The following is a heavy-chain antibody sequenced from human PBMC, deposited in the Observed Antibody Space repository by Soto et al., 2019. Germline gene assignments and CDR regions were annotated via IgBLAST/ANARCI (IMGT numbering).Heavy chain of an antibody. D-gene: IGHD3-22*01. J-gene: IGHJ1*01. CDR2: ISSSSTYI. V-gene: IGHV3-21*01. Sequence: GGSLRLSCAASGFTFSSYSMNWVRQAPGKGLEWVSSISSSSTYIYYADSVKGRFTISRDNAKNSLYLQMNSLRAEDTAVYYCARDLYYDTSGYPPGFQHWGQGTLVTVSS. CDR1: GFTFSSYS. CDR3: ARDLYYDTSGYPPGFQH.